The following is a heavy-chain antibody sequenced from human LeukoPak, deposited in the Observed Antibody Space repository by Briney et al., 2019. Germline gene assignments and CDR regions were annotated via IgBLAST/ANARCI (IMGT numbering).Heavy chain of an antibody. CDR1: GFTFSSYS. CDR2: ISSSSSYI. Sequence: GGSLRLSCAASGFTFSSYSMNWVRQAPGKGLEWVSSISSSSSYIYYADSVKGRFTISRDNAKNSLYLQMNSLSAEDTAVYYCARARAPIAQRAFDIWGQGPMVTVSS. D-gene: IGHD2-21*01. CDR3: ARARAPIAQRAFDI. J-gene: IGHJ3*02. V-gene: IGHV3-21*01.